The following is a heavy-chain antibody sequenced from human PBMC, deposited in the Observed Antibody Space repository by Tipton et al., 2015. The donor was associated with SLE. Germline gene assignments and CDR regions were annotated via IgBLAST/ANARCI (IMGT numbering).Heavy chain of an antibody. J-gene: IGHJ4*02. D-gene: IGHD2-21*01. CDR1: GGSISSYY. CDR2: IYYSGHT. CDR3: ARDSKCGGECYDS. V-gene: IGHV4-59*01. Sequence: LRLSCTVSGGSISSYYWSWIRQSPGKGLEWIGYIYYSGHTHFNPSPKSRVTISLDTSKTQFSLKLSSVTAADTAVYYCARDSKCGGECYDSWGQGTLVTVSS.